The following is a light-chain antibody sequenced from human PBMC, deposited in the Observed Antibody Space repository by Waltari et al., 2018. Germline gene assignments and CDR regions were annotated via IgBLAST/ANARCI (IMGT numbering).Light chain of an antibody. CDR1: SSDVGGSNY. CDR3: NSYTSSITRV. J-gene: IGLJ1*01. CDR2: EVS. V-gene: IGLV2-14*01. Sequence: QSALTQPASASGSPGQSITIPCTGTSSDVGGSNYVSWYQHHPGKAPKLMIYEVSNRPSGVSNRFSGSKSGNTASLTISGLQPDDEADYYCNSYTSSITRVFGTGTKVTVL.